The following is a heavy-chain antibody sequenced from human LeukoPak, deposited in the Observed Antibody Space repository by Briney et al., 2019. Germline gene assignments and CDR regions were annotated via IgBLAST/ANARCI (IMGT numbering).Heavy chain of an antibody. CDR1: GYTFTSYY. J-gene: IGHJ3*02. Sequence: ASVKVSCMASGYTFTSYYMHWVRQAPGQGLEWMGIINPSGGSTSYAQKIQGRVTMTRDTSTSTVYMELSSLRSEDTAVYYCALITMVRGVTFADAFDIWGQGTMVTVSS. V-gene: IGHV1-46*01. CDR2: INPSGGST. CDR3: ALITMVRGVTFADAFDI. D-gene: IGHD3-10*01.